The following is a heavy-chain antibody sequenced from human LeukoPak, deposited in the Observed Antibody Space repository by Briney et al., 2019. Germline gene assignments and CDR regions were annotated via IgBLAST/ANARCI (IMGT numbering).Heavy chain of an antibody. CDR2: IKQDGSEK. CDR3: ARDRSSSWDYFDY. CDR1: GFTFRSYW. D-gene: IGHD6-13*01. Sequence: GGSLRLSCAASGFTFRSYWMSWVRQAPGKGLEWVANIKQDGSEKNYVDSVKGRFTISRDNAKNSLYLQMNSLRAEDTAVYSCARDRSSSWDYFDYWGQGILVTVSS. V-gene: IGHV3-7*01. J-gene: IGHJ4*02.